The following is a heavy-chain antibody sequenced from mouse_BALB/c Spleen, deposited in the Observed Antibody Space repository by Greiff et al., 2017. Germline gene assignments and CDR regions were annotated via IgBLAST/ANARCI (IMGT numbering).Heavy chain of an antibody. CDR2: ISSGGST. J-gene: IGHJ1*01. Sequence: EVQLVESGGGLVKPGGSLKLSCAASGFTFSSYAMSWVRQTPEKRLEWVASISSGGSTYYPDSVKGRFTISRDNARNILYLQMSSLRSEDTAMYYCARGDYYGSSYPYWYFDVWGAGTTVTVSS. CDR1: GFTFSSYA. D-gene: IGHD1-1*01. CDR3: ARGDYYGSSYPYWYFDV. V-gene: IGHV5-6-5*01.